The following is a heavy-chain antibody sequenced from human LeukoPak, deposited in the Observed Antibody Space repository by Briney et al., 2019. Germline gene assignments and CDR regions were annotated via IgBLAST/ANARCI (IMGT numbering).Heavy chain of an antibody. CDR2: IRYDGSNK. Sequence: GGSLRLSCAASGFTFSSYGMHWVRQAPGKGLEWVAFIRYDGSNKYYADSVKGRITISRDNSKNTLYLQMNSLRAEDTAVYYCAKGEGIVATIPSWGQGTLVTVSS. CDR1: GFTFSSYG. J-gene: IGHJ5*02. D-gene: IGHD5-12*01. CDR3: AKGEGIVATIPS. V-gene: IGHV3-30*02.